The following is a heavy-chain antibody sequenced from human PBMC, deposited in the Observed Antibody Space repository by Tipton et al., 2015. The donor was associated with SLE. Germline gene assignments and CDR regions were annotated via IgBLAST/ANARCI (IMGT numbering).Heavy chain of an antibody. CDR3: ARWQLPYYFDY. CDR2: INHSGST. J-gene: IGHJ4*02. D-gene: IGHD4-23*01. V-gene: IGHV4-34*01. Sequence: TLSLTCAVYGGSFSGYYWSWIRQPPGKGLEWIGEINHSGSTNYNPSLKSRVTISVDTSKNQFSLKLSSVTAADTAVYYCARWQLPYYFDYWGQGTLVTVSS. CDR1: GGSFSGYY.